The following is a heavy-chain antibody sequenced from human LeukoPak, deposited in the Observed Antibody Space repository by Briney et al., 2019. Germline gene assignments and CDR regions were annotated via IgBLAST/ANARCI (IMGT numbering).Heavy chain of an antibody. D-gene: IGHD1-26*01. Sequence: SETLSLTCTVSGGSISSYYWSWIRQPPGKGLEWIGYIYYSGSTNYNPSLKSRVTISVDTSKNQFSLKLSSVTAADTAVYYCAWCLVGATYYFDYWGQGTLVTVSS. CDR1: GGSISSYY. V-gene: IGHV4-59*01. CDR3: AWCLVGATYYFDY. J-gene: IGHJ4*02. CDR2: IYYSGST.